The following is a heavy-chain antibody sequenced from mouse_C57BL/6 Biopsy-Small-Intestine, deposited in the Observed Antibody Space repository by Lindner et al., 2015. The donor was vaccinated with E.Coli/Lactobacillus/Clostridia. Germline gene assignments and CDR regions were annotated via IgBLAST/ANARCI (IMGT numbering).Heavy chain of an antibody. CDR1: GYAFSSYW. CDR2: VYPGDGDT. J-gene: IGHJ3*01. D-gene: IGHD2-4*01. Sequence: QLQESGAELVKPGASVKISCKASGYAFSSYWMNRVKQRPGKGLEWIGQVYPGDGDTNYNGKFKGKATLTADKSSSTAYMQLSSLTSEDSAVYFRARCLIYYDYDAGFAYWGQGTLVTVSA. CDR3: ARCLIYYDYDAGFAY. V-gene: IGHV1-80*01.